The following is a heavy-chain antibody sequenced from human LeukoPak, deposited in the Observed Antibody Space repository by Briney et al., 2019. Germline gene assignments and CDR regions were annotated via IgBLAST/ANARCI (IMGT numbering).Heavy chain of an antibody. CDR1: GFTVSSNY. CDR3: ARHIVPSTPDY. D-gene: IGHD5-12*01. J-gene: IGHJ4*02. V-gene: IGHV3-66*04. Sequence: AGSLRLSCAASGFTVSSNYMSWVRQAPGKGLEWVSVIYSGGDTYYADSVKGRVTISRDNSKNTLYLQMNSLRAEDTAVYYCARHIVPSTPDYWGQGTLVTVSS. CDR2: IYSGGDT.